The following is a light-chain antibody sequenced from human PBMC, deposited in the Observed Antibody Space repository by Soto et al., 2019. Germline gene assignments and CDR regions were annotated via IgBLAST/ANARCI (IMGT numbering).Light chain of an antibody. Sequence: EIVLTQSPGTLSLSAGERATLSCRASQTISSNYLAWYQQKPGQAPTLLIFGASYRATGIPDRFSGSGSGTDFPLTISRLEPEDIAVYYCQQYRSSPPEFTFGPGTKVDIK. CDR3: QQYRSSPPEFT. V-gene: IGKV3-20*01. J-gene: IGKJ3*01. CDR1: QTISSNY. CDR2: GAS.